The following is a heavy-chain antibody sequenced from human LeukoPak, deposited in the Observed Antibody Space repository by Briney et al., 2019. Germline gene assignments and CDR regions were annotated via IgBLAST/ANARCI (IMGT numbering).Heavy chain of an antibody. CDR1: GYTFTSYY. J-gene: IGHJ4*02. CDR3: ARESYYDSSGYIGNDY. CDR2: INPSGGST. Sequence: GASVKVSCKASGYTFTSYYMHWVRQAPGQGLEWMGIINPSGGSTSYAQKFQGRVTMTRDTSTSTVYMELSSLRSEDTAVYYCARESYYDSSGYIGNDYWGQGTLVTVSS. D-gene: IGHD3-22*01. V-gene: IGHV1-46*01.